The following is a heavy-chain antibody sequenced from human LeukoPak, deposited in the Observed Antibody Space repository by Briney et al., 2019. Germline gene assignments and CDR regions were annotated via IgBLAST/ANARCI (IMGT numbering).Heavy chain of an antibody. J-gene: IGHJ4*02. D-gene: IGHD5-18*01. Sequence: GGSLRLSGAASGFTFSSYGMHWVRQAPGKGLEWVAFIRYDGSNKYYADSVKGRFTISRDNSKNTLYLQMNSLRAEDTAVYYCAKIPVDTAMANVDYWGQGTLVTVSS. CDR1: GFTFSSYG. V-gene: IGHV3-30*02. CDR2: IRYDGSNK. CDR3: AKIPVDTAMANVDY.